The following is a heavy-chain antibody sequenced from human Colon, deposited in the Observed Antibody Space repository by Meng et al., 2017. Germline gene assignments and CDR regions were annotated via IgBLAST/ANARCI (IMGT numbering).Heavy chain of an antibody. J-gene: IGHJ5*02. V-gene: IGHV4-31*03. CDR3: ARYFYDSRGVTWFDP. Sequence: LRPGPRTFTPSPALSLTGPFSGGPTSSGDYYWSWSRQHPGKGLEWIGYFYFSGNTYYNPSLKSRVSISVDTSKNRFSLNLSSVTAADTAVYYCARYFYDSRGVTWFDPWGQGTLVTVSS. D-gene: IGHD3-22*01. CDR1: GGPTSSGDYY. CDR2: FYFSGNT.